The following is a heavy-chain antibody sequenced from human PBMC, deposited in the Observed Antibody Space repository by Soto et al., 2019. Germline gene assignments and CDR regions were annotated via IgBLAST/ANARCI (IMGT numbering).Heavy chain of an antibody. J-gene: IGHJ4*02. CDR3: AASSDIAAAGYFTF. D-gene: IGHD6-13*01. Sequence: QVQLVQSGAEVKEPGSSVKVSCKASGDIFNNHAFNWVRQAPGQGLEWMGRISPLFSTTNYAQKFQGRVTMSADELTTSVYLEVNNLESDDTAMYYCAASSDIAAAGYFTFWGQGTLVTVSP. CDR1: GDIFNNHA. V-gene: IGHV1-69*01. CDR2: ISPLFSTT.